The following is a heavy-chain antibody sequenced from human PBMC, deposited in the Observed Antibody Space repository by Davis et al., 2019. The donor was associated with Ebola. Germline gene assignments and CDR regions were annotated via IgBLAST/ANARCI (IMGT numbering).Heavy chain of an antibody. CDR2: TSGGGGNT. D-gene: IGHD4-23*01. CDR3: ANCDYGGNSGVDY. J-gene: IGHJ4*02. Sequence: GESLKISCAASGFSFSSYAMSWVRQAPGKGLEWVSGTSGGGGNTYYADSVKGRFTISRDNSKNTLYLQMNSLRAEDTAVYYCANCDYGGNSGVDYWGQGTLVTVSS. CDR1: GFSFSSYA. V-gene: IGHV3-23*01.